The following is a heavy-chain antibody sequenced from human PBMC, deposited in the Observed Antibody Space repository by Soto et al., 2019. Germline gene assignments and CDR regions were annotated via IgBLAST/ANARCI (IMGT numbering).Heavy chain of an antibody. V-gene: IGHV1-3*01. D-gene: IGHD3-22*01. CDR3: AKPMYYYDSSGHLDY. CDR1: EYTFTSYT. Sequence: GAGGKVSCKASEYTFTSYTMTWVLQAPGERLEWMGWINAGNGNTKYSQKFQGRVTITRDTSASTAYMELSSLRSDDTAVYYCAKPMYYYDSSGHLDYWGQGTLVTVSS. J-gene: IGHJ4*02. CDR2: INAGNGNT.